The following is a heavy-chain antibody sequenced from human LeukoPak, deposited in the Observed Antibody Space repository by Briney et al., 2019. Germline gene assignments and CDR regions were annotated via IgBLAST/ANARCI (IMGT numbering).Heavy chain of an antibody. V-gene: IGHV4-59*08. Sequence: PETLSLTCTVSGGSISSYYWSWIRQPPGKGLEWIGYIYNSGSTNYNPSLKSRVTISVDTSKNQFSLRLSSVTAADTAVYYCARHLYCGSDCSFYFDYWGQGSLVTVSS. J-gene: IGHJ4*02. D-gene: IGHD2-21*01. CDR3: ARHLYCGSDCSFYFDY. CDR1: GGSISSYY. CDR2: IYNSGST.